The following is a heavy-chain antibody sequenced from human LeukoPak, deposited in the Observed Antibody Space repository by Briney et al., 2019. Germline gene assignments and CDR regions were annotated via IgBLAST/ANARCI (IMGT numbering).Heavy chain of an antibody. CDR1: GGSVSSGSYH. V-gene: IGHV4-61*01. CDR2: ISDRGST. Sequence: PSETLSLTCTVSGGSVSSGSYHWSWIRQPPGKGLEWIEYISDRGSTNYNPSLKSRVTMSVDTSKNQFSLKLSSVTAADTAVYYCASGSYYFDYWGQGTLVTVSS. J-gene: IGHJ4*02. CDR3: ASGSYYFDY. D-gene: IGHD1-26*01.